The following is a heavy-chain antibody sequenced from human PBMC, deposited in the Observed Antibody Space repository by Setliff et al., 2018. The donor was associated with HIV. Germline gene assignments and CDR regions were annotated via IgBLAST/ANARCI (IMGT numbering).Heavy chain of an antibody. CDR1: GGSISSGSYY. CDR2: IFTSGST. J-gene: IGHJ6*03. Sequence: PSETLSLTCTVSGGSISSGSYYWNWNRQPAGKGLEWIGRIFTSGSTNYNPSLKRRVTISVDTSKNQFSLKLSSVTVADTAVYYCARGAGSGSYYSRVYYMDVWGQGTTVTVSS. D-gene: IGHD3-10*01. CDR3: ARGAGSGSYYSRVYYMDV. V-gene: IGHV4-61*02.